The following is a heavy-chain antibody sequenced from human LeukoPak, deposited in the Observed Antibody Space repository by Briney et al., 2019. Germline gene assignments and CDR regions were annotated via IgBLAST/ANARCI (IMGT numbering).Heavy chain of an antibody. CDR2: IYYSGST. CDR1: GGSISSSSYY. D-gene: IGHD4-17*01. V-gene: IGHV4-39*07. J-gene: IGHJ4*02. CDR3: ARVVTTVTTSIDY. Sequence: PSETLSLTCTVSGGSISSSSYYWGWIRQPPGKGLERIGSIYYSGSTYYNPSLKSRVTISVDTSKNQFSLKLSSVTAADTAVYYCARVVTTVTTSIDYWGQGTLVTVSS.